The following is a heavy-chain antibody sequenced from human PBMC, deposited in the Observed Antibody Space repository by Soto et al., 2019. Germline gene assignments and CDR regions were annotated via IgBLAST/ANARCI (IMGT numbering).Heavy chain of an antibody. D-gene: IGHD2-2*01. V-gene: IGHV4-31*03. CDR1: GSSITSSGDYY. Sequence: QVQLQESGPGLVKPSQTLSLTCTVSGSSITSSGDYYWSWIRQHPGKGLEWIGYINHRGSAYYTPSLKSRVTVSADPSQNQFALNLTSVSAADTAVYYCARELPAARGRLLDLWGQGILVTVSS. J-gene: IGHJ4*02. CDR3: ARELPAARGRLLDL. CDR2: INHRGSA.